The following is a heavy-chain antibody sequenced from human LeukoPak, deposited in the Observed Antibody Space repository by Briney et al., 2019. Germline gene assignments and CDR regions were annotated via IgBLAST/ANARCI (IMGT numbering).Heavy chain of an antibody. V-gene: IGHV1-69*05. J-gene: IGHJ3*02. D-gene: IGHD1-20*01. CDR3: ARPITGTTFAFDI. CDR2: IIPIFGTA. Sequence: SVKVSCKASGGTFSSYAISWVRQAPGQGLEWMGGIIPIFGTANYAQKFQGRVTITTDESTSTAYMELSSLRSDDTAVYYCARPITGTTFAFDIWGQGTMVTVSS. CDR1: GGTFSSYA.